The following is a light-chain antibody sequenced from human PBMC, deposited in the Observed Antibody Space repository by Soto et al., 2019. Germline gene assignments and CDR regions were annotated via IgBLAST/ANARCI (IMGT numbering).Light chain of an antibody. J-gene: IGLJ1*01. CDR2: DVS. Sequence: QSALTQPASVSGSPGQSITISCTGTSSDVGDYNYVSWYQQHPGKAPKLMFDVSNRPSGVSNRFSGSKSGNTASLTISGLQAEDEAHYYCSSYTSSSTRVFGTGTKLTVL. CDR1: SSDVGDYNY. CDR3: SSYTSSSTRV. V-gene: IGLV2-14*01.